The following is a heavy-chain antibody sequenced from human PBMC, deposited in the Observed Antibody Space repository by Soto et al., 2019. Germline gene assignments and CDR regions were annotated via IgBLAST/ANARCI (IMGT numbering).Heavy chain of an antibody. Sequence: SETLSLTCTVSGVSISSYYWSWIRQPPGKGLEWIGYIYYSGSTNYNPSLKSRVTISVDTSKNQFSLKLSSVTAADTAVYYCARQRDYGDYASWGQGTLVTVSS. CDR2: IYYSGST. J-gene: IGHJ4*02. V-gene: IGHV4-59*08. D-gene: IGHD4-17*01. CDR1: GVSISSYY. CDR3: ARQRDYGDYAS.